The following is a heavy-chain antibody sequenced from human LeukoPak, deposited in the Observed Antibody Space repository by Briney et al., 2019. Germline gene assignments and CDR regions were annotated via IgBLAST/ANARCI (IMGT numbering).Heavy chain of an antibody. CDR1: GFTFSTYW. Sequence: GGSLRLSCVASGFTFSTYWMHWVRQAPGKGLLWVSRLSGDGSSTKYADSLKGRFTISRDNAKNTLYLQMNSLRAEDTAVYYCARDPGYSYIDYWGQGTLVTVSS. J-gene: IGHJ4*02. CDR2: LSGDGSST. CDR3: ARDPGYSYIDY. D-gene: IGHD5-18*01. V-gene: IGHV3-74*03.